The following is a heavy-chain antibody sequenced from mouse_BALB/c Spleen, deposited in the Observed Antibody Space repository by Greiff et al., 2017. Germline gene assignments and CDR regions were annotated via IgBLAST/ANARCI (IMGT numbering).Heavy chain of an antibody. CDR2: INPSSGYT. V-gene: IGHV1-4*02. J-gene: IGHJ2*01. CDR1: GYTFTSYT. Sequence: QVQLQQSAAELARPGASVKMSCKASGYTFTSYTMHWVKQRPGQGLEWIGYINPSSGYTEYNQKFKDKTTLTADKSSSTAYMQLSSLTSEDSAVYYCARSNYYGSSYVNYWGQGTTLTVSP. D-gene: IGHD1-1*01. CDR3: ARSNYYGSSYVNY.